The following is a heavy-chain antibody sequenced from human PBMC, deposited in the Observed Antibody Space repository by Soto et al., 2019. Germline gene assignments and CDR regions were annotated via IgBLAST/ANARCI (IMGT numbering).Heavy chain of an antibody. CDR2: INPSTGGT. V-gene: IGHV1-2*02. Sequence: ASVKVSCKASGYTFTGYYIHWVRQAPGQGLEWIGWINPSTGGTKYSKKFQGRVTMNRDTSISTGYMELSRLRSDDTAVYYCARAFPHYDISGHYWGQGTLVTVSS. CDR1: GYTFTGYY. CDR3: ARAFPHYDISGHY. J-gene: IGHJ4*02. D-gene: IGHD3-22*01.